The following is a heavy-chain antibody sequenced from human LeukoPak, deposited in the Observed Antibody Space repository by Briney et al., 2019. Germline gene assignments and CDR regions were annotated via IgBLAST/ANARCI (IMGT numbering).Heavy chain of an antibody. Sequence: ASVTVSCTASGYTFTSYGISWVRQAPGQGLEWMGWISAYNGNTNYAQKLQGRVTMTTDTSTSTAYMELRSLRSDDTAVYYCARERDGYCSGGSCYANAFDIWGQGTMVTVSS. J-gene: IGHJ3*02. V-gene: IGHV1-18*01. D-gene: IGHD2-15*01. CDR2: ISAYNGNT. CDR1: GYTFTSYG. CDR3: ARERDGYCSGGSCYANAFDI.